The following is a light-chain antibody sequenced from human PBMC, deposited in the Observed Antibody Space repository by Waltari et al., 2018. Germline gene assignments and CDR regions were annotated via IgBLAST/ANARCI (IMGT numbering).Light chain of an antibody. CDR2: QIS. J-gene: IGKJ2*02. V-gene: IGKV2-24*01. CDR1: QSLEHGNGNTY. CDR3: MQATEFPRT. Sequence: DIVMTQTPLSSSVTPGQQASISCRASQSLEHGNGNTYLSWLHQRPGQPPRLLIYQISNRFSGVPDRFSGSGAGTDFTLTISRVEAEDVGVYYCMQATEFPRTFGQGTKVEIK.